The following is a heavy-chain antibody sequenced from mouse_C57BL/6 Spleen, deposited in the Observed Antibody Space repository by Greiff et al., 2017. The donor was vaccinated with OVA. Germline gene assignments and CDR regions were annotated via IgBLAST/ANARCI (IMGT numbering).Heavy chain of an antibody. V-gene: IGHV5-4*03. CDR1: GFTFSSYA. Sequence: DVMLVESGGGLVKPGGSLKLSCAASGFTFSSYAVSWVRQTPEKRLEWVATISDGGSYTYYPDNVKGRFTISRDNAKNNLYLQMSHLKSEDTAMYYCARGDYDVWGTGTTVTVSS. CDR2: ISDGGSYT. CDR3: ARGDYDV. J-gene: IGHJ1*03.